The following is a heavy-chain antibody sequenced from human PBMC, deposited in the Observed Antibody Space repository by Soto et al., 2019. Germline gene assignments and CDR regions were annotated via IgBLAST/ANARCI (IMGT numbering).Heavy chain of an antibody. J-gene: IGHJ4*02. CDR3: ALTAHDSSGYLAY. CDR1: GGTFSSFA. Sequence: GASVKVSCKASGGTFSSFAISWVRQAPGQGLEWMGGIIPISGAASNAQKFQGRVTITADESTSTAYMELSSLGSEDTAVYYCALTAHDSSGYLAYWGQGTLVTVSS. CDR2: IIPISGAA. D-gene: IGHD3-22*01. V-gene: IGHV1-69*13.